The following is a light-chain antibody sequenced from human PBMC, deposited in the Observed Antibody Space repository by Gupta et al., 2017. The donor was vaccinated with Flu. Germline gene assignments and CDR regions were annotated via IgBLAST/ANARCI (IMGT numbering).Light chain of an antibody. Sequence: DIQMTQSPSTLSASVGDRVTITCRASQSITGWLAWYQQKPGKAPKLPIYKTSNLESGFPSRSSGSGPGTEFTLTINSLQPDDFATYYCQQYNSYTGTFGQGTKVEIK. J-gene: IGKJ1*01. CDR3: QQYNSYTGT. V-gene: IGKV1-5*03. CDR2: KTS. CDR1: QSITGW.